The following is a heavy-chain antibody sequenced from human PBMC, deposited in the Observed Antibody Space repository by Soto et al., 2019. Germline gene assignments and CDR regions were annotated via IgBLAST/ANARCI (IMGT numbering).Heavy chain of an antibody. Sequence: QVQLQESGPGLVKPSETLSLTCTVSGGSISSYYWSWIRQPPGKGLEWIGYIYYSGSTNYNPSLKSRVTISVATAKTQFSLKLSSVTAADTAVYYCAVVMVRGVRSIAYWFDPWGQGTLVTVSS. CDR1: GGSISSYY. CDR3: AVVMVRGVRSIAYWFDP. V-gene: IGHV4-59*08. CDR2: IYYSGST. D-gene: IGHD3-10*01. J-gene: IGHJ5*02.